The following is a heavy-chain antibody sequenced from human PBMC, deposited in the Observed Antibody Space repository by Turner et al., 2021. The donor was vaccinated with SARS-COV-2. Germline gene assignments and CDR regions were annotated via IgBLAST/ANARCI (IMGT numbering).Heavy chain of an antibody. CDR2: IYSGGST. J-gene: IGHJ6*02. Sequence: EVQLVESGGGLIQPGGSLRLSCAASGVTVSRHYMSWVRQAPVKGVEWVSVIYSGGSTYYADSVKGRFTISRDNTKNTLDLQMNSLRAEDTAVYYCARDLMEVGGMDVWGQGTTVTVSS. CDR1: GVTVSRHY. D-gene: IGHD3-3*01. CDR3: ARDLMEVGGMDV. V-gene: IGHV3-53*01.